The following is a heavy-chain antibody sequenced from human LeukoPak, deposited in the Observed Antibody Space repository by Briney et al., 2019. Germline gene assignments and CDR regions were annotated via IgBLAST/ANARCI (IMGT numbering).Heavy chain of an antibody. Sequence: PSETLSLTCTVSGGSISSHYWSWIRQPPGKGLEWIGYIYNSGSTNYNPPFKSRVTISVDTSKNRFSLKMTSVTAADTAVYYCARGGYRYGYDDDFEYWGQGILVTVSS. CDR2: IYNSGST. J-gene: IGHJ4*02. CDR1: GGSISSHY. D-gene: IGHD5-18*01. V-gene: IGHV4-59*11. CDR3: ARGGYRYGYDDDFEY.